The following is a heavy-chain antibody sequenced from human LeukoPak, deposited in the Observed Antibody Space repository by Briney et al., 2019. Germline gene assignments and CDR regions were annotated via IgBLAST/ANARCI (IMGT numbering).Heavy chain of an antibody. Sequence: GGSLRLSCAASGFTLSSHWMSWVRQAPGKGLEWVANINKDGSKKYYVDSVKGRFTISRDNAKNSLFLQMNSLRAEDTAVYYCARDLWFGEREDYYYMDVWGKGTTVTVSS. D-gene: IGHD3-10*01. J-gene: IGHJ6*03. CDR1: GFTLSSHW. V-gene: IGHV3-7*01. CDR3: ARDLWFGEREDYYYMDV. CDR2: INKDGSKK.